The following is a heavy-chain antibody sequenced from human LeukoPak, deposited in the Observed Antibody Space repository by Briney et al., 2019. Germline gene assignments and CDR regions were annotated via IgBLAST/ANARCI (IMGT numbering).Heavy chain of an antibody. CDR3: ARTFLSGDGYKVGYFDY. V-gene: IGHV3-53*01. CDR2: IYSTGST. D-gene: IGHD5-24*01. J-gene: IGHJ4*02. Sequence: GGSLRLSCAVSGFSVRTNYMSWVRQAPGKGPEWVSLIYSTGSTYYTDSVKGRFTISRDNSQNTLYLHMNSLSAEDTAVYYCARTFLSGDGYKVGYFDYWGQGTLVTVSS. CDR1: GFSVRTNY.